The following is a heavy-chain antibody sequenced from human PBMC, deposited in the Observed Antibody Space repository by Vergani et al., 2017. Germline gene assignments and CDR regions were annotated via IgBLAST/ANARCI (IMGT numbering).Heavy chain of an antibody. Sequence: QVQLVESGGGIVQPGRSLRLSCAASGFVFNSYGMHWVRQAPGKGLEWVAVVSYDGTHQVYSDSVKGRIIISRDASSDILHLQMNSLRPDDTAVYYCVKGVGLGYRRSSDPWYLQSWGQGTLVIVSS. V-gene: IGHV3-30*18. CDR3: VKGVGLGYRRSSDPWYLQS. D-gene: IGHD6-6*01. J-gene: IGHJ5*02. CDR1: GFVFNSYG. CDR2: VSYDGTHQ.